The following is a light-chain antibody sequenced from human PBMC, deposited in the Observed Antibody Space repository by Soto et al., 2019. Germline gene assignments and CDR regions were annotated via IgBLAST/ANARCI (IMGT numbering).Light chain of an antibody. Sequence: EIVMTQSPATLSVSPGERATLSCRASQSVRSNLAWYQQKPGQVPKLLIHGASARDTAISDRFSGSGSGTEFTLTINSLQSEDFAVYFCKQYNQWPWTFXQGTKVDI. CDR2: GAS. CDR1: QSVRSN. V-gene: IGKV3-15*01. CDR3: KQYNQWPWT. J-gene: IGKJ1*01.